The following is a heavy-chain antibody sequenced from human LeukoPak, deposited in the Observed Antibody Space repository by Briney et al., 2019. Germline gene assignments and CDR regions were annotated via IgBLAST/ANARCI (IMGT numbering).Heavy chain of an antibody. D-gene: IGHD3-3*01. CDR1: GGSISSYY. V-gene: IGHV4-4*08. CDR3: ARDSPGYDFWSGYWWFDP. CDR2: IYTSGST. J-gene: IGHJ5*02. Sequence: SETLSLTCTVSGGSISSYYWSWIRQPPGKGLEWIGYIYTSGSTNYNPSLKSRVTISVDTSKNQFSLKLSSVTAADTAVYYCARDSPGYDFWSGYWWFDPWGQGTLVTVSS.